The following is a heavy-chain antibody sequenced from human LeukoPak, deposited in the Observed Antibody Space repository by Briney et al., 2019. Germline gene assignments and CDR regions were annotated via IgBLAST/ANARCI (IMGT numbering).Heavy chain of an antibody. V-gene: IGHV1-69*13. D-gene: IGHD3-9*01. CDR3: ARDPHGHAPGTYFES. CDR2: IIPLYDST. J-gene: IGHJ4*02. Sequence: APVKVSCKASGGTIDSSAITWLRQAPGQGLEWMGGIIPLYDSTNYAQNFQGRVTITADESATTAYMELSSLRSEDTAIYYCARDPHGHAPGTYFESWGQGTLVTVSS. CDR1: GGTIDSSA.